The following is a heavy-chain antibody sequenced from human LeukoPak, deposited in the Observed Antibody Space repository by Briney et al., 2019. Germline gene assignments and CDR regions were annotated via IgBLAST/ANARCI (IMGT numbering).Heavy chain of an antibody. J-gene: IGHJ6*03. CDR1: GYSFTRYW. CDR2: IYPGDSET. CDR3: ARHNDQRLVRGFYYYMDV. D-gene: IGHD6-25*01. Sequence: GESLKISCKGSGYSFTRYWIGWVRQMPGKGLEWMGIIYPGDSETTYNPSFQGQVTISADKSTNTAYLQWSSLKASDTAMYYCARHNDQRLVRGFYYYMDVCGKGATVTVSS. V-gene: IGHV5-51*01.